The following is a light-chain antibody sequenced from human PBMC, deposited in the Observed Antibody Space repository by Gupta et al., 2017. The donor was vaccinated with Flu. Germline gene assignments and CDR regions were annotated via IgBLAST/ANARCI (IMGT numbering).Light chain of an antibody. CDR1: NSDVGGYNY. CDR3: CSYTSISTWV. V-gene: IGLV2-14*01. CDR2: EVS. Sequence: QSALTQPASVSGSPGQSITISCTGTNSDVGGYNYVSWYQHHPGKAPKLIIYEVSNRPSGVSGRFPASKSGNTASLTVSGLRADDEADYYCCSYTSISTWVFGGGTKLIVL. J-gene: IGLJ3*02.